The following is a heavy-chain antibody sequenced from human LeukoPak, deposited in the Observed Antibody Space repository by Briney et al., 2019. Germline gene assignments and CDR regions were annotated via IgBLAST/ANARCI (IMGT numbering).Heavy chain of an antibody. CDR2: INHSGST. CDR1: GGSFSGYY. J-gene: IGHJ5*02. V-gene: IGHV4-34*01. Sequence: SETLSLTCAVYGGSFSGYYWSWIRQPPGKGLEWIGEINHSGSTNYNPSLKSRVTISVDTSKNQFSLKLSSVTAADTAVYYCARGSRWFDPWGQGALVTVSS. CDR3: ARGSRWFDP.